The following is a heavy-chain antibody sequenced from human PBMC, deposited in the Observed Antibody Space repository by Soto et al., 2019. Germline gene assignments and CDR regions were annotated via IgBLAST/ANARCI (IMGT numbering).Heavy chain of an antibody. CDR1: GISIDNYY. V-gene: IGHV4-4*07. CDR3: VRDVGGSGWFAP. CDR2: IYSSWTT. Sequence: QVQLQQSGPGLVKPSETLSLTCTVSGISIDNYYCSWIRQSAGKGLEWIGRIYSSWTTNYNPSLKSRVTMSVDMSKSQFSLNVRSVTAADTAVYYCVRDVGGSGWFAPWGQGTLVTVSS. J-gene: IGHJ5*02.